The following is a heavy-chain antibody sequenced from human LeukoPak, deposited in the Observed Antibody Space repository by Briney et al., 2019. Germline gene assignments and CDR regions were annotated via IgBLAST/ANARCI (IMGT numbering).Heavy chain of an antibody. Sequence: GESLKISCKGSGYSFTNYWITWVRQMPGKGLEWMGRIDPSDSYTYYSPSFQGHVTIPADKSISTAYLQWSSLKASDTAMYYCARQFPANTRVDYWGQGTLVTVSS. CDR2: IDPSDSYT. CDR1: GYSFTNYW. V-gene: IGHV5-10-1*01. D-gene: IGHD2-2*01. CDR3: ARQFPANTRVDY. J-gene: IGHJ4*02.